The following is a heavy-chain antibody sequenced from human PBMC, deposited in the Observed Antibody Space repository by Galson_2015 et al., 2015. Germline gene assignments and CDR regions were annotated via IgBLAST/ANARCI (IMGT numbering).Heavy chain of an antibody. V-gene: IGHV4/OR15-8*02. CDR2: VYYDGST. D-gene: IGHD1-1*01. CDR1: GASIISNNW. Sequence: ETLSLTCAVSGASIISNNWWNWVRQSPVQGLEWIGYVYYDGSTSYNPSLNSRVTISIDTSNNQLSLKLSSVTAADTPIYYCARHRILEYYFDYWGPGTLVTVSS. J-gene: IGHJ4*02. CDR3: ARHRILEYYFDY.